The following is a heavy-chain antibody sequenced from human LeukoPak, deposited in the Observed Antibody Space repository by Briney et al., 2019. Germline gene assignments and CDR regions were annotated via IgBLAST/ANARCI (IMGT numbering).Heavy chain of an antibody. CDR2: VIPIFGTA. D-gene: IGHD2-15*01. CDR1: GGTFSSYA. CDR3: ARIAQDAFDI. J-gene: IGHJ3*02. Sequence: SVKVSCKASGGTFSSYAISWVRQAPGQGLEWMGGVIPIFGTANYAQKFQGRVTITADESTSTAYMELSSLRSEDTAVYYCARIAQDAFDIWGQGTMVTVSS. V-gene: IGHV1-69*01.